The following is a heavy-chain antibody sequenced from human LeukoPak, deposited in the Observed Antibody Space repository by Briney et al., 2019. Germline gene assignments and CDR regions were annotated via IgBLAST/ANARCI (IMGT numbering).Heavy chain of an antibody. V-gene: IGHV5-51*01. D-gene: IGHD2-15*01. J-gene: IGHJ4*02. CDR3: ARGEDSGGSCYYFDS. CDR1: GYSFTNYW. Sequence: GESLKISCKGSGYSFTNYWIGWVRQMPGKGLEWMGIIYPGDSETRYNPSFQGQVTISADKAINTAYLHWSSLKASDTAMYYCARGEDSGGSCYYFDSWGRGTLVTVSS. CDR2: IYPGDSET.